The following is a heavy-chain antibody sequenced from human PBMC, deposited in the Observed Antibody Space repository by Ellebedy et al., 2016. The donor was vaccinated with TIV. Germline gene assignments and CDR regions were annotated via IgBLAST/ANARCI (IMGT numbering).Heavy chain of an antibody. Sequence: GGSLRLSXAASGFTFSSYWMSWVRQAPGKGLEWVANIKQDGSEKYYVDSVKGRFTISRDNAKNSLYLQMNSLRAEDTAVYYCARVYCSGGSCYFSITPGWAFDYWGQGTLVTVSS. J-gene: IGHJ4*02. CDR3: ARVYCSGGSCYFSITPGWAFDY. V-gene: IGHV3-7*04. D-gene: IGHD2-15*01. CDR2: IKQDGSEK. CDR1: GFTFSSYW.